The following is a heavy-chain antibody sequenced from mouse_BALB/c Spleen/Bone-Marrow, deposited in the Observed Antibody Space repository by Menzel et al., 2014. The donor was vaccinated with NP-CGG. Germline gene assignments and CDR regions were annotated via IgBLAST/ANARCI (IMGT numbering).Heavy chain of an antibody. Sequence: QVQLQQSGPELVKPGASVKISCKASGYTFTDYYINWVKQKPGQGLGWIGWIYPGSGNTKYNEKFKGKATLTVDTSSSTAYMQLSSLTSEDTAVYFCARWHWGAMDYWGQGTSVTVSS. CDR1: GYTFTDYY. CDR3: ARWHWGAMDY. V-gene: IGHV1-84*02. J-gene: IGHJ4*01. CDR2: IYPGSGNT.